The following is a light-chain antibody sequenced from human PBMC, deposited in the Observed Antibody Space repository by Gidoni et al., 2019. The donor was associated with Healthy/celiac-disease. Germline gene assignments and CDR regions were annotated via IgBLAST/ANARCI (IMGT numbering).Light chain of an antibody. V-gene: IGKV3-15*01. CDR2: GAS. CDR1: QSVSSN. CDR3: QQYNNWLRS. Sequence: EIVMTQSPATLSVSPGERATLSCRASQSVSSNLAWYQQKPGQAPRLLIYGASTRATGIPARFSGSVSGTEFTLTISSLHSEDFAVYYCQQYNNWLRSFGGGTKVEIK. J-gene: IGKJ4*01.